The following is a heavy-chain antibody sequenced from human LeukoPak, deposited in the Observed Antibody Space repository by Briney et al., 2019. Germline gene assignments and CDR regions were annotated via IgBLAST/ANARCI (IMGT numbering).Heavy chain of an antibody. V-gene: IGHV3-9*01. CDR3: AKDFTVDSSSWFLSQRYYYNGMDV. J-gene: IGHJ6*02. Sequence: HSGRSLRLSCIASGFTFDDYAMHWVRHAPGKGLEWVSTIGWNSGSIDYADSVKGRFTISRDNAKNSLYLQMNSLRAEDTALYYCAKDFTVDSSSWFLSQRYYYNGMDVWGQGTTVTVSS. D-gene: IGHD6-13*01. CDR2: IGWNSGSI. CDR1: GFTFDDYA.